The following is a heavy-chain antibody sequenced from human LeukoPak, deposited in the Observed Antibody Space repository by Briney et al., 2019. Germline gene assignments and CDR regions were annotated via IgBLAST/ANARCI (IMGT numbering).Heavy chain of an antibody. D-gene: IGHD6-13*01. CDR2: IKKDGSET. Sequence: GGSLRLSCVASGLTFNTYWMNWVRQAPGKGPEWVANIKKDGSETYYVESVKGRFTISRDNSKNTLYLLMNSLRAEDTAVYYCAKVSGVGSSWSPFDYWGQGTLVTVSS. CDR1: GLTFNTYW. CDR3: AKVSGVGSSWSPFDY. J-gene: IGHJ4*02. V-gene: IGHV3-7*01.